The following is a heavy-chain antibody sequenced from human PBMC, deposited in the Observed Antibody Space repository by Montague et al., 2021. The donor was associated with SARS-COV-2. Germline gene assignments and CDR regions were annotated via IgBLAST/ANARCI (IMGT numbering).Heavy chain of an antibody. V-gene: IGHV4-34*01. J-gene: IGHJ4*02. CDR2: INHSGST. CDR3: ARGARQGYGFRLESFDS. D-gene: IGHD3-10*01. Sequence: SETLSLTCAVYGGSFSGYYWNWIRQPPGKGLEWIGEINHSGSTNYNPSLKSRVTMSVDTSKNQFSLKLSSVTAAATAVYYCARGARQGYGFRLESFDSWGQGTLVTVSS. CDR1: GGSFSGYY.